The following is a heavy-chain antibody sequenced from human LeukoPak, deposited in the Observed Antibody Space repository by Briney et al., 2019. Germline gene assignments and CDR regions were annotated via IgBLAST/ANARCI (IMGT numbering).Heavy chain of an antibody. CDR3: ARGEQKATITGLDS. V-gene: IGHV3-21*06. D-gene: IGHD5-24*01. CDR1: GFPFSDYY. Sequence: PAGSLRLSCAASGFPFSDYYMNWVRQPPGKGLQGVSAISSSSTYIYYARSVKGRITISRDNAENSLYLQMIGLRVEDTAVYFWARGEQKATITGLDSWGQGTLVTVSS. CDR2: ISSSSTYI. J-gene: IGHJ4*02.